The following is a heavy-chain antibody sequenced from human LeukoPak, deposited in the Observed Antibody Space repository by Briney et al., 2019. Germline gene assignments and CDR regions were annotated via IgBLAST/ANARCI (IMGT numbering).Heavy chain of an antibody. CDR1: GGSISSYY. V-gene: IGHV4-4*09. J-gene: IGHJ5*02. Sequence: SETLSLTCTVSGGSISSYYWSWIRQPPGKGLEWIGYIYTSGSTNYNPSLKSRVTISVDTSKNQFSLKLSSVTAADTAVYYCARHEDILTGYGNWFDPWGQGTLVTVSS. CDR3: ARHEDILTGYGNWFDP. CDR2: IYTSGST. D-gene: IGHD3-9*01.